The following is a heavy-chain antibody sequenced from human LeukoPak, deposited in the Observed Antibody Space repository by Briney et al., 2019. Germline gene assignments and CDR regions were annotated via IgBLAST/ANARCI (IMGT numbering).Heavy chain of an antibody. V-gene: IGHV3-30*18. CDR3: AKYGPQDSGSSHFDY. J-gene: IGHJ4*02. CDR2: ISFDGSNK. D-gene: IGHD1-26*01. CDR1: GFTFSSHG. Sequence: GGSLRLSCVASGFTFSSHGIHWVRQAPGKGLEWVAVISFDGSNKYFADSVKGRFTISRDNSKNTLFLQMNSLRAEDTAIYYCAKYGPQDSGSSHFDYWGQGALVTVSS.